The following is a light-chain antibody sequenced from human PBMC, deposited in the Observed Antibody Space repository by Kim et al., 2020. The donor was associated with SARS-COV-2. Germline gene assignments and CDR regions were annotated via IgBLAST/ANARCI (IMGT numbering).Light chain of an antibody. CDR1: QSVSNSY. Sequence: EIVLTQSPGTLSLSPGERATLSCRASQSVSNSYLAWYQQKPGQSPRLLIYGASSRATGIPDRFSGSGSGTDFTLTISRLEPEDFAVYYCQQYGTSPSTFGQGTKLEI. J-gene: IGKJ2*02. CDR3: QQYGTSPST. CDR2: GAS. V-gene: IGKV3-20*01.